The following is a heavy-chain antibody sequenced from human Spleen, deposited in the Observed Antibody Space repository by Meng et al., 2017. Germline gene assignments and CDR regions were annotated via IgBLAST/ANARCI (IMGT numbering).Heavy chain of an antibody. CDR3: ARDLSYYGSVSYLDY. J-gene: IGHJ4*02. V-gene: IGHV3-30*01. CDR1: GFTFSSYT. CDR2: ISYDGNYQ. Sequence: SLKISCAASGFTFSSYTLRWVRQAPGKGLEWVAVISYDGNYQYYADSVKGRFTLSRDNSKNTLYLQMNSLRADDTAVYYCARDLSYYGSVSYLDYWGQG. D-gene: IGHD3-10*01.